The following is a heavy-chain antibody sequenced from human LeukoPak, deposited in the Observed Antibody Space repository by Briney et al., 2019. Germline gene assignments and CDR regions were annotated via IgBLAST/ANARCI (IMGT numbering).Heavy chain of an antibody. J-gene: IGHJ4*02. CDR3: ARQVLYDSSGYLDY. CDR1: GRAISISCYY. Sequence: SETLSLTCSVSGRAISISCYYWGWIRQPPGKGLEWIGSIYYSGSTYYNPSLKSRVTISVDTSKNQFSLKLSSVTAADTAVYYCARQVLYDSSGYLDYWGQGTLVTVSS. CDR2: IYYSGST. D-gene: IGHD3-22*01. V-gene: IGHV4-39*01.